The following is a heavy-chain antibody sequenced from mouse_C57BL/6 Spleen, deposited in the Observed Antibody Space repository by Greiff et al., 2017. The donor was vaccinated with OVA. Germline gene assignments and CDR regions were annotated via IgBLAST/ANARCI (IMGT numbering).Heavy chain of an antibody. V-gene: IGHV1-7*01. CDR3: ARNYYGNYDAMDY. CDR2: INPSSGYT. CDR1: GYTFTSYW. J-gene: IGHJ4*01. D-gene: IGHD2-1*01. Sequence: QVQLQQSGAELAKPGASVKLSCKASGYTFTSYWMHWVKQRPGQGLEWIGYINPSSGYTKYNQKFKDKATLTADKSSSTAYMQLSSLTYEDSAVYYCARNYYGNYDAMDYWGQGTSVTVSS.